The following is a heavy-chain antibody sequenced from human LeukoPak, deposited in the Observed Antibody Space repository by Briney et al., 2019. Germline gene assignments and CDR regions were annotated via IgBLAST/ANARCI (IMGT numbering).Heavy chain of an antibody. CDR2: ISGGSDST. Sequence: DPGGSLRLSCAASGFTFSSYAMTWVRQAPGKGLEWVSSISGGSDSTYYADSVKGRCTISRDNSKSMLYLQMNSLRAEDTAIYYCAKGKGVLDYWGQGTLVTVSS. CDR1: GFTFSSYA. V-gene: IGHV3-23*01. CDR3: AKGKGVLDY. J-gene: IGHJ4*02.